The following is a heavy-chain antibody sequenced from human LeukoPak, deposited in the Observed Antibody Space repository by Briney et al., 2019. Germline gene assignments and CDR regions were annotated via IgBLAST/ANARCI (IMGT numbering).Heavy chain of an antibody. J-gene: IGHJ4*02. V-gene: IGHV3-64*01. CDR3: ARSSIVVVSILDY. D-gene: IGHD2-2*01. CDR2: ISSNGGST. CDR1: GFPFSSYA. Sequence: GGSLRPSCAASGFPFSSYAMHWVRQAPGKGLEYVSAISSNGGSTSYANSVKGRFTISRDNSKNTLYLQMGSLRAEDMAVYYCARSSIVVVSILDYWGQGTLVTVSS.